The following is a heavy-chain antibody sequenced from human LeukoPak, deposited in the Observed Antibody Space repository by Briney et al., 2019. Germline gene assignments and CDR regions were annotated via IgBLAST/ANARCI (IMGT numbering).Heavy chain of an antibody. D-gene: IGHD2-2*01. CDR2: IRYDGSNK. CDR3: AKDARYCSSTSCHGEWFDP. Sequence: GGSLRLSCAASGFTFSSYGMHWVRQAPGKGLEWVAFIRYDGSNKYYADSVKGRFTISRDNSKNRLYLQMNSLRAEDTAVYYCAKDARYCSSTSCHGEWFDPWGQGTLVTVSS. CDR1: GFTFSSYG. V-gene: IGHV3-30*02. J-gene: IGHJ5*02.